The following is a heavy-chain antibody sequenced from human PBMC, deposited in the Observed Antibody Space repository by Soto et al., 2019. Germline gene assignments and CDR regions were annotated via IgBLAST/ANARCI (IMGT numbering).Heavy chain of an antibody. CDR2: NYYSGST. CDR3: ARGVSSGYYYVNDYYYGMDV. CDR1: GGSISSGGYY. Sequence: QVQLQESGPGLVKPSQTLSLTCTVSGGSISSGGYYWSWIRQHPGKGLEWIGYNYYSGSTYYNPSIKSGITISVDTFKNQFSLKLSSVTAADTAVYYCARGVSSGYYYVNDYYYGMDVWGQGTTVTVSS. V-gene: IGHV4-31*03. J-gene: IGHJ6*02. D-gene: IGHD3-22*01.